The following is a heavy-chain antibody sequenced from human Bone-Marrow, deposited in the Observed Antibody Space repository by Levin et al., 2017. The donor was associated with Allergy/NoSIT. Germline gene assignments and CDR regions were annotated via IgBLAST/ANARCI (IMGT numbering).Heavy chain of an antibody. V-gene: IGHV3-74*01. CDR3: AREGQWELPMDY. J-gene: IGHJ4*02. CDR1: GFTFSSYW. CDR2: INSDGSST. D-gene: IGHD1-26*01. Sequence: GESLKISCAASGFTFSSYWMHWVRQAPGKGLVWVSRINSDGSSTSYADSVKGRFTISRDNAKNTLYLQMNSLRAEDTAVYYCAREGQWELPMDYWGQGTLVTVSS.